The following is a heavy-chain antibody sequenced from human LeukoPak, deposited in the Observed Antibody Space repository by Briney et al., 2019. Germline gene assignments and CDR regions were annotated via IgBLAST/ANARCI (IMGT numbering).Heavy chain of an antibody. CDR1: GFTFSSYS. Sequence: GGSLRLSCAASGFTFSSYSMNWVRQAPGKGLEWVSSISSSSSYIYYADSVKGRFTISRDNSKNTLYLQMNSLRAEDTAVYYCANEGKVGRRYYGSGSYWHAFDIWGQGTMVTVSS. D-gene: IGHD3-10*01. CDR3: ANEGKVGRRYYGSGSYWHAFDI. V-gene: IGHV3-21*04. J-gene: IGHJ3*02. CDR2: ISSSSSYI.